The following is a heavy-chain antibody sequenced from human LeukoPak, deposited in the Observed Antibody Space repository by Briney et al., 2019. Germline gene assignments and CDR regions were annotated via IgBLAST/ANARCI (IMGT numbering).Heavy chain of an antibody. Sequence: SETLSLTCTVSGGSISSYYWSWIRQPPGKGLEWIAYIYPSGNTNYNPSLKSRVTISVDTSKNQFSLKLSSVTAADTAVYYCASRIAARPNYFDYWGQGTLVTVSS. D-gene: IGHD6-6*01. CDR1: GGSISSYY. CDR2: IYPSGNT. J-gene: IGHJ4*02. V-gene: IGHV4-59*12. CDR3: ASRIAARPNYFDY.